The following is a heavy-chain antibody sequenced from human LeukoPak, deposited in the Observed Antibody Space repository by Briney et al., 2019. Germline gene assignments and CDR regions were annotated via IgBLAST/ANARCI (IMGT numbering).Heavy chain of an antibody. CDR1: GGSISRYY. Sequence: PSETLSLTCTVSGGSISRYYWSWIRQPPGKGLEWIGYKDYSGSTNYNRSLKSRVTISVDTSKNQFSLKLSSVTAADTAVYYCARPRLGLDYYYFMDVWGKGTTVTISS. D-gene: IGHD3-16*01. CDR2: KDYSGST. J-gene: IGHJ6*03. CDR3: ARPRLGLDYYYFMDV. V-gene: IGHV4-59*08.